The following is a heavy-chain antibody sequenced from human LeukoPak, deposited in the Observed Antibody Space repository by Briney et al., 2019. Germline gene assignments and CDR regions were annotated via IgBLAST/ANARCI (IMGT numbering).Heavy chain of an antibody. Sequence: SETLSLTCAVSGGSISSSNWWSWVRQPPGKGLEWIGEIYHTGSTNYNPSLKSRVTISVDKSKNQFSLKLSSVTAADTAVYYCARDYQQLGYFDYWGQGTLVTVSS. V-gene: IGHV4-4*02. J-gene: IGHJ4*02. CDR2: IYHTGST. CDR3: ARDYQQLGYFDY. CDR1: GGSISSSNW. D-gene: IGHD6-13*01.